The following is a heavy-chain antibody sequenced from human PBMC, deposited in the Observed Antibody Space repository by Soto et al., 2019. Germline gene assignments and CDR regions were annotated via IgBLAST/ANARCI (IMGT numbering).Heavy chain of an antibody. V-gene: IGHV3-23*01. CDR1: GFTFNNYG. CDR2: ISGSVGST. Sequence: GGSLRLSCAASGFTFNNYGMTWVRQAPGKGLEWVSAISGSVGSTFYADSVRGRFTISTDTSKSTLSLQMNSLRAEDTAVYYCARDQGDCSSTACYQTGGFFDYWGQGTLVTVSS. J-gene: IGHJ4*02. D-gene: IGHD2-2*01. CDR3: ARDQGDCSSTACYQTGGFFDY.